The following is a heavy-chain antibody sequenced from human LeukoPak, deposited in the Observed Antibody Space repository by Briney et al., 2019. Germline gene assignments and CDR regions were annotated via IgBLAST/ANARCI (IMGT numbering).Heavy chain of an antibody. CDR3: AREGWGYYFDF. Sequence: GSLRLSCSASGFTFSTYAMHWIRQPPGKGLEWIGYIYYTGTTNYNPSLKSRLTISVDTSKNQFSLNLSSVTSADTAVYYCAREGWGYYFDFWGQGTLVTVSS. J-gene: IGHJ4*02. V-gene: IGHV4-59*01. D-gene: IGHD7-27*01. CDR1: GFTFSTYA. CDR2: IYYTGTT.